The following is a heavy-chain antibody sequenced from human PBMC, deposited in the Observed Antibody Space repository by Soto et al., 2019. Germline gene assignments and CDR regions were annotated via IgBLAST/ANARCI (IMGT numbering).Heavy chain of an antibody. CDR1: GFSFNKSS. D-gene: IGHD2-15*01. CDR2: ISFDGSHK. CDR3: ARDETTVAAFDY. Sequence: QLVESGGGVVQPGRSLRLSCAASGFSFNKSSMHWVRQVPGKGLEWVAVISFDGSHKYYADSVKGRFTISRDNSKNTLYLQINSLSGEDTAVYYCARDETTVAAFDYWGQGTLVTVSS. V-gene: IGHV3-30-3*01. J-gene: IGHJ4*02.